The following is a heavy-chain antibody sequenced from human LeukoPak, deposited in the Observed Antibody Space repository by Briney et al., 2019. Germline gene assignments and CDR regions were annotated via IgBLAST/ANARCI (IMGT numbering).Heavy chain of an antibody. CDR2: MNPNSGNT. Sequence: ASVKVSCKASGYTFTSYDINWVRQATGQGLEWMGWMNPNSGNTGYAQKFQGRVTMTRNTSISTAYMELSSLRSEDTAVYYCAKDGWIQLWLPPSIDYWGQGTLVTVSS. J-gene: IGHJ4*02. V-gene: IGHV1-8*01. CDR3: AKDGWIQLWLPPSIDY. D-gene: IGHD5-18*01. CDR1: GYTFTSYD.